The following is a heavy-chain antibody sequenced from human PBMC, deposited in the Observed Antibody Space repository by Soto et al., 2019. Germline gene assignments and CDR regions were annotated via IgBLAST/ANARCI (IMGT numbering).Heavy chain of an antibody. CDR3: ARDGTGTNRPAWFDL. J-gene: IGHJ5*02. V-gene: IGHV4-4*07. Sequence: QVKLQESGPGLVKPSETLSLTCTVSGGSISSYYWSWIRQPAGKGLEWIGRIYTSGSTNYNPSLKSRVTMSVDTSKNQFSLKLSSVTSAVTAVYYCARDGTGTNRPAWFDLWVQGTLVTVSS. CDR1: GGSISSYY. CDR2: IYTSGST. D-gene: IGHD1-1*01.